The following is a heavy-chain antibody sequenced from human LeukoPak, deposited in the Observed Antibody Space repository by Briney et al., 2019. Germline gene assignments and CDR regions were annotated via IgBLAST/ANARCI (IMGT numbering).Heavy chain of an antibody. Sequence: GESLKISCKGSRDSFIIYWISWVRQMPGKGLEWMGRIDPSDSDTNYSPSFQGHVTISADKSTSTAYLQWSSLKASDTAMYYCARRIPHEEDAFDIWGQGTMVTVSS. J-gene: IGHJ3*02. CDR2: IDPSDSDT. D-gene: IGHD5-18*01. CDR1: RDSFIIYW. V-gene: IGHV5-10-1*01. CDR3: ARRIPHEEDAFDI.